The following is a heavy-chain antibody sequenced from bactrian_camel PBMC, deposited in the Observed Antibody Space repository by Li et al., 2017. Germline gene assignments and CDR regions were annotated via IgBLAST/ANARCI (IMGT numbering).Heavy chain of an antibody. CDR2: IQTRDAYT. V-gene: IGHV3S1*01. J-gene: IGHJ4*01. CDR1: GYTGSRSV. CDR3: TKSFAS. Sequence: VQLVESGGGLVQPGGSLRLSCIASGYTGSRSVMGWFRQAPGKGLEWMCIIQTRDAYTYCADSVKGRFTMSRDNTKNEVYLQMTSLKSDDTALYYCTKSFASWGQGTQVTVS.